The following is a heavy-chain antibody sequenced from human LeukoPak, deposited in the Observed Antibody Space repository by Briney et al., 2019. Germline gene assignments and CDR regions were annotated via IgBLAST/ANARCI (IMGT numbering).Heavy chain of an antibody. CDR2: ISSNGSTI. Sequence: GGSLRLSCAASGFTFSDYYMSWIRQAPGKGLEWVSYISSNGSTIYYADSVKGRFTISRDNAKNSLYLQMNSLRAEDTAVYYCARHLPIMYSSSWYGGFDYSGQETLVTVSP. J-gene: IGHJ4*02. V-gene: IGHV3-11*01. CDR3: ARHLPIMYSSSWYGGFDY. D-gene: IGHD6-13*01. CDR1: GFTFSDYY.